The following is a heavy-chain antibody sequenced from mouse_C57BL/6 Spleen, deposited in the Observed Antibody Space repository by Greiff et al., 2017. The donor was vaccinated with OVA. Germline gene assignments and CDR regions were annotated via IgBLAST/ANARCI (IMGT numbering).Heavy chain of an antibody. J-gene: IGHJ4*01. CDR2: ISDGGSYT. Sequence: EVMLVESGGGLVKPGGSLKLSCAASGFTFSSYAMSWVRQTPEKRLEWVATISDGGSYTYYPDNVKGRFTISRDNAKNNLYLQMSHLKSEDTAMYYCARRNWDAMDYWGQGTSVTVSS. V-gene: IGHV5-4*03. D-gene: IGHD4-1*01. CDR1: GFTFSSYA. CDR3: ARRNWDAMDY.